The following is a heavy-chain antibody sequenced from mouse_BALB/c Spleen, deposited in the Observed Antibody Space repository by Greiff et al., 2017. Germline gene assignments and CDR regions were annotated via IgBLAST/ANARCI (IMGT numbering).Heavy chain of an antibody. V-gene: IGHV5-6-5*01. Sequence: EVMLVESGGGLVKPGGSLKLSCAASGFTFSSYAMSWVRQTPEKRLEWVASISSGGSTYYPDSVKGRFTISRDNARNILYLQMSSLRSEDTAMYYCARGAYYGNYGYAMDYWGQGTSVTVSS. CDR2: ISSGGST. D-gene: IGHD2-10*01. CDR3: ARGAYYGNYGYAMDY. CDR1: GFTFSSYA. J-gene: IGHJ4*01.